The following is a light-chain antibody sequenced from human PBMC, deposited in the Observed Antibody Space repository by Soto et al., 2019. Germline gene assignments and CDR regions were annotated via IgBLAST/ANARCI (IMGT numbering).Light chain of an antibody. V-gene: IGKV1-5*01. Sequence: DIQMTQSPSTLSASVGDRVTITCRASESIRSWLAWYQHKPGKAPKFLIYDASTLESGVPSRFSGSGSGTEFTLTISSVQPDDFATYYCQQYNSYSPYTFGQGTKVEI. CDR3: QQYNSYSPYT. CDR2: DAS. J-gene: IGKJ2*01. CDR1: ESIRSW.